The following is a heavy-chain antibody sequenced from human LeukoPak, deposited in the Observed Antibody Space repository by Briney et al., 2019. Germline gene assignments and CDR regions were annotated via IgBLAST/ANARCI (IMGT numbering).Heavy chain of an antibody. CDR2: INPSGGST. V-gene: IGHV1-46*01. J-gene: IGHJ4*02. D-gene: IGHD6-6*01. CDR1: GYTFTSYY. Sequence: GASVKVSCKASGYTFTSYYMHWVRQTPGQGLECMGIINPSGGSTSYAQNFQGRVTMTRDTSTSTVYMELSSLRSEDTAVYYCARADFANFDVLDYSGQGTLVTVSS. CDR3: ARADFANFDVLDY.